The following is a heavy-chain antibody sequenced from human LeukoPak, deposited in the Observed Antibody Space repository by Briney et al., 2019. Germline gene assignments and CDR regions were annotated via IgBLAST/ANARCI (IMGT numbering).Heavy chain of an antibody. CDR1: GFTFSSYA. Sequence: GGSLTLSCAASGFTFSSYAMSWVRQAPGKGLEWVSAISGSGCSTYYADSVKGRFTISSDNSKNTLYLQMNSLRAEDTAVYYCAKAGCSGGSCYSFDYWGQGTLVTVSS. CDR3: AKAGCSGGSCYSFDY. V-gene: IGHV3-23*01. CDR2: ISGSGCST. D-gene: IGHD2-15*01. J-gene: IGHJ4*02.